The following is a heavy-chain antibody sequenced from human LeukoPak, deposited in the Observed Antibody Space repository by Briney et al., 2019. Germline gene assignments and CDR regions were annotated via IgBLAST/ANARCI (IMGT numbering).Heavy chain of an antibody. V-gene: IGHV3-23*01. CDR3: AKAPVTTCRGAYCYPFDY. J-gene: IGHJ4*02. CDR1: GFTFSSYA. Sequence: GGSLRLSCAASGFTFSSYAMSWVRQAPGKVLEWVSAISGSGGSTYYADSVKGRFTISRDNSKNTLFLQMNRLRPEDAAVYYCAKAPVTTCRGAYCYPFDYWGQGTLVTVSS. CDR2: ISGSGGST. D-gene: IGHD2-21*01.